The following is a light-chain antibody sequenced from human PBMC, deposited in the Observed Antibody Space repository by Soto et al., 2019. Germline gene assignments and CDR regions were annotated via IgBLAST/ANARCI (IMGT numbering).Light chain of an antibody. V-gene: IGKV1-27*01. CDR2: AAS. J-gene: IGKJ1*01. CDR3: QQYETFSGT. CDR1: QDLSNY. Sequence: DIQMTQSPSSLSASVGDRVTITCRASQDLSNYLAWYQRKPGKVPELLISAASTLQSGVPSRFSGSGSGTKFTLTIASLQPDDFATYYCQQYETFSGTFGPGTKVDIK.